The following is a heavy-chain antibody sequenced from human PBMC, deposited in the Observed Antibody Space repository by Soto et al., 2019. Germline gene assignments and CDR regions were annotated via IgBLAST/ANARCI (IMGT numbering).Heavy chain of an antibody. CDR2: VYHIATT. CDR1: GASVDSAHHF. CDR3: ARGGWGVGHYGMDV. J-gene: IGHJ6*02. D-gene: IGHD6-19*01. Sequence: QVRLLESGPGLVKPSETLSLTCDVSGASVDSAHHFWSWLRLPPGKGLEWIGYVYHIATTNYSPSLRSRVTIAADTSKNHVSLTLHSVTAADTALYFCARGGWGVGHYGMDVWGRGTSVTVSS. V-gene: IGHV4-61*03.